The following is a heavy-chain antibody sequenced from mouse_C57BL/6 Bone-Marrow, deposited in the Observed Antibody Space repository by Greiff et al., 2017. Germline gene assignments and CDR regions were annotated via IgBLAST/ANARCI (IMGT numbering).Heavy chain of an antibody. J-gene: IGHJ1*03. CDR2: ISNGGGST. Sequence: EVQLVESGGGLVQPGGSLKLSCAASGFTFSDYYMYWVRQTPEKRLEWVAYISNGGGSTYYPDTVKGRLTISRDNAKNTLYLQMSRLKSEDTAMYYCARRGVLLRSFDVWGTGTTVTVSS. CDR1: GFTFSDYY. V-gene: IGHV5-12*01. D-gene: IGHD1-1*01. CDR3: ARRGVLLRSFDV.